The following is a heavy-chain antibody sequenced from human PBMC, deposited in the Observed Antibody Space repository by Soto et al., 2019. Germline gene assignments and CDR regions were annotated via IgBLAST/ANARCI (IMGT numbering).Heavy chain of an antibody. CDR1: GYTLTELS. Sequence: ASVKVSCKVSGYTLTELSMHWVRQAPGKGLEWMGGFDPEDGETIYAQKFQGRVTMTEDTSTDTAYMELSSLRSEDTAVYYCATVDVSGDYNAVNYYGMDCWGQGTTVTVAS. V-gene: IGHV1-24*01. J-gene: IGHJ6*02. CDR3: ATVDVSGDYNAVNYYGMDC. D-gene: IGHD3-22*01. CDR2: FDPEDGET.